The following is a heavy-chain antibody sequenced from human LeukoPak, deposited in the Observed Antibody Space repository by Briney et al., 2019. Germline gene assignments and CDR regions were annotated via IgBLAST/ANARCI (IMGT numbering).Heavy chain of an antibody. CDR1: GGSFSGYY. Sequence: SSETLSLTCAVYGGSFSGYYWSWIRQPPGKGLEWIGEINHSGSTNYNPSLKSRVTISVDTSKNQFSLKLSSVTAADTAVYYCARHSYSRSIDYWGQGTLVTVSS. D-gene: IGHD6-13*01. V-gene: IGHV4-34*01. CDR2: INHSGST. CDR3: ARHSYSRSIDY. J-gene: IGHJ4*02.